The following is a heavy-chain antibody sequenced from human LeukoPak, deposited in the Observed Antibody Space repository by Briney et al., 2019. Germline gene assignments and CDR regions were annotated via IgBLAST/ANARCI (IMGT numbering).Heavy chain of an antibody. Sequence: GGSLRLSCAASGFTVSSKFMSWVRQAPGKGLEWVSVIYSGGNTYYADSVKGRFTISRDNAKNSLYLQMNSLRAEDTAVYYCASYGVTLDYWGQGTLVTVSS. CDR1: GFTVSSKF. V-gene: IGHV3-53*01. CDR3: ASYGVTLDY. D-gene: IGHD5-18*01. J-gene: IGHJ4*02. CDR2: IYSGGNT.